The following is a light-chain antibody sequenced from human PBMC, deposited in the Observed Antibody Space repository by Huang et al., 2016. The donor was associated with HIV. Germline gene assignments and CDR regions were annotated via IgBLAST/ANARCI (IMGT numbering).Light chain of an antibody. CDR2: DAS. J-gene: IGKJ4*01. CDR1: QRIGNN. CDR3: QQYNDWPPLT. Sequence: ETVMTQSPATLSLSPGERATLSCRASQRIGNNLAWYQREPGRPPRLLIYDASTRATGIPARFSGSVSGTEFTLTISSLESEEFALYYCQQYNDWPPLTFGGGTNVEIK. V-gene: IGKV3-15*01.